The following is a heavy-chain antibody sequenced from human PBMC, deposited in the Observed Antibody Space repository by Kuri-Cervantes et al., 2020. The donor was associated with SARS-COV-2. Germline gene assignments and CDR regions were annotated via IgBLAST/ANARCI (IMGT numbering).Heavy chain of an antibody. CDR3: ARGTLGITMIVVVNAYYYYGMDV. CDR1: GGSLSGYY. V-gene: IGHV4-34*01. D-gene: IGHD3-22*01. CDR2: ISDNGGT. Sequence: ESLKISCTVSGGSLSGYYWNWIRQPPGKGLGWIGEISDNGGTNYNPSLETRVTISVDTSKNQFSLKLSSVTAADTAVYYCARGTLGITMIVVVNAYYYYGMDVWGQGTTVTVSS. J-gene: IGHJ6*02.